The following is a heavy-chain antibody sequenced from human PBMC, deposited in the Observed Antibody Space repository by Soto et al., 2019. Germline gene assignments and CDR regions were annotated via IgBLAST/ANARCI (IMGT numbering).Heavy chain of an antibody. Sequence: SETLSLTCAVYGGSFSGYYWSWIRQPPGKGLEWIGEINHSGSTNYNPSLKSRVTISVDTSKNQFSLKLSSVTAADTAVYYCARHQNSGYDRTRPYYFAYWGQGTLVTVSS. D-gene: IGHD5-12*01. CDR3: ARHQNSGYDRTRPYYFAY. CDR2: INHSGST. V-gene: IGHV4-34*01. CDR1: GGSFSGYY. J-gene: IGHJ4*02.